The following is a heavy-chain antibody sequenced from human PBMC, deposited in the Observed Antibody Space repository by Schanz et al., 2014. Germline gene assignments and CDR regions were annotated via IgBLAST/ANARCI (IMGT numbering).Heavy chain of an antibody. J-gene: IGHJ4*02. D-gene: IGHD3-22*01. CDR3: ARPPHDSSGYYPFDY. Sequence: EVQLVESGGGWVQPGGSLRLSCAASGFTFSDYSMNWVRQAPGKGPEWVSYIRSSSTPIYYADSVKGRFTISRDNSKNTLYLQMNSLRAEDTAVYYCARPPHDSSGYYPFDYWGQGTLVTVSS. CDR1: GFTFSDYS. V-gene: IGHV3-48*01. CDR2: IRSSSTPI.